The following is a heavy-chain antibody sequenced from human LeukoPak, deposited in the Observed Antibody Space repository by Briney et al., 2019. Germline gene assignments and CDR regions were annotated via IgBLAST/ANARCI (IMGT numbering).Heavy chain of an antibody. D-gene: IGHD1-26*01. CDR2: IYYSGST. V-gene: IGHV4-59*12. CDR1: GGSISSYY. CDR3: ASSPGGSYWEISSGAFDI. J-gene: IGHJ3*02. Sequence: PSETLSLTCTVSGGSISSYYWSWIRQPPGKGLEWIGYIYYSGSTNYNPSLKSRVTISVETSKNQFSLKLSSVTAADTAVYYCASSPGGSYWEISSGAFDIWGQGTMVTVSS.